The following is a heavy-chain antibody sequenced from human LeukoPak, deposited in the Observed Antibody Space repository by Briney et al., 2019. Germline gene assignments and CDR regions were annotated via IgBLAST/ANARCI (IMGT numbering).Heavy chain of an antibody. CDR1: GYTFTSYY. J-gene: IGHJ4*02. Sequence: ASVKVSCKASGYTFTSYYIHWVRQAPGQGLEWMGWINPNNGGTKYAQKFQGRVTMTMDTSISAAYMELSRLRSDDTAVFYCARDRGYSGYGGVFDFWGQGTLVTVSS. CDR3: ARDRGYSGYGGVFDF. CDR2: INPNNGGT. V-gene: IGHV1-2*02. D-gene: IGHD5-12*01.